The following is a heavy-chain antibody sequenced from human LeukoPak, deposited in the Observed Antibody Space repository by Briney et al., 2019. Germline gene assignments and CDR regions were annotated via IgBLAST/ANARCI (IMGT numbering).Heavy chain of an antibody. CDR2: IYYRGSG. D-gene: IGHD6-19*01. CDR1: GASLSFYY. V-gene: IGHV4-59*08. Sequence: SETLSLTCTVSGASLSFYYWSWIRQPPGKGLEWIGYIYYRGSGNYNPSLKSRVTMSVDPSKNQFSLNLSSVTAADTAVYYCARGLTSGWYSPDFDYWGQGTLVTVSS. CDR3: ARGLTSGWYSPDFDY. J-gene: IGHJ4*02.